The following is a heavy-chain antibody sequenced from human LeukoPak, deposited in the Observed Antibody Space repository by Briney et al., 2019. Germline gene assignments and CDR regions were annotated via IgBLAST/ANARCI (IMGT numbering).Heavy chain of an antibody. CDR2: ISSSSSYI. CDR1: GFTFSNYY. CDR3: ARDGSGPNWFDP. Sequence: GGSLRLSCEASGFTFSNYYMSWIRQAPGKGLEWVSSISSSSSYIYYADSVKGRFTISRDNAKNSLYLQMNSLRAEDTAVYYCARDGSGPNWFDPWGQGTLVTVSS. J-gene: IGHJ5*02. D-gene: IGHD3-10*01. V-gene: IGHV3-21*01.